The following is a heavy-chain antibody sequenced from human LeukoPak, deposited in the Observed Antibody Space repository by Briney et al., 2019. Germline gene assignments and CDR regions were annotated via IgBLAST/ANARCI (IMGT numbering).Heavy chain of an antibody. Sequence: SETLSLTCTVSGGSISSYYWSWIRQPPGKGLEWIGYIYYSGSTNYNPSLKSRVTISVDTSKNQFYLKLSSVTAADTAVYYCARHRGFGDYYYYGMDVWGQGTTVTVSS. CDR1: GGSISSYY. CDR2: IYYSGST. V-gene: IGHV4-59*08. J-gene: IGHJ6*02. D-gene: IGHD3-22*01. CDR3: ARHRGFGDYYYYGMDV.